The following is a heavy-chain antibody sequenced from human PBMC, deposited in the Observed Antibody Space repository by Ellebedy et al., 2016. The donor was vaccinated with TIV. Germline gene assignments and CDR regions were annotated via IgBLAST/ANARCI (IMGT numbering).Heavy chain of an antibody. Sequence: PGGSLRLSCAASGFTFSPYAMAWVRQAPGKGLEWVSGIVGSGAQKYAASVKGRFTISRDNSKRTVDLQMNSLRAEDTAVYFCAKERTPGDGYWVFDNWGQGTLVSVSS. CDR3: AKERTPGDGYWVFDN. CDR1: GFTFSPYA. CDR2: IVGSGA. J-gene: IGHJ4*02. V-gene: IGHV3-23*01. D-gene: IGHD5-18*01.